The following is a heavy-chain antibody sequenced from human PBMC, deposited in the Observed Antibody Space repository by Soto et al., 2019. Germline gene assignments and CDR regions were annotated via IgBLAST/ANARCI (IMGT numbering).Heavy chain of an antibody. J-gene: IGHJ4*02. D-gene: IGHD2-15*01. CDR1: GFTFSTYG. V-gene: IGHV3-33*01. Sequence: GGSLRLSCVASGFTFSTYGIHWVRQAPGKGLEWVAVIWYDGSNKFYADSVKGRFTVSRDNSKNTMYLQMNSLRVEDTAVYFCARDYSHYFDYWGQGTPVTVSS. CDR2: IWYDGSNK. CDR3: ARDYSHYFDY.